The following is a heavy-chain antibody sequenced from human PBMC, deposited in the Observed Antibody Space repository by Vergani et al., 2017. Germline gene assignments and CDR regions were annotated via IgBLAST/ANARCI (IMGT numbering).Heavy chain of an antibody. J-gene: IGHJ5*02. CDR3: ARRYCSGGSCSNWFDP. CDR2: MNPNSGGT. V-gene: IGHV1-2*02. Sequence: QVQLVQSGAEVKKPGASVKVSCKASGYTFTSYDINWVRQATGQGLEWMGWMNPNSGGTNYAQKFQGRVTMTRDTSISTAYMELSRLRSDDTAVYYCARRYCSGGSCSNWFDPWGQGTLVTVSS. D-gene: IGHD2-15*01. CDR1: GYTFTSYD.